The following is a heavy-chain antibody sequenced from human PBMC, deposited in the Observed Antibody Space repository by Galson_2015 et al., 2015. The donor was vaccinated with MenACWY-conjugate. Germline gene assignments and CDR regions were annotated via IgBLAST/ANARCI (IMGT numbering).Heavy chain of an antibody. D-gene: IGHD6-13*01. J-gene: IGHJ4*02. CDR3: AGDNIAAAGAAIDY. CDR1: GFTVSSNY. CDR2: IYSGGST. Sequence: SLRLSCAASGFTVSSNYMTWVRQAPGKGLEWVSVIYSGGSTYYADSVKGRFTISRDDSKDTLYLQMNSLRAEDTAVYYCAGDNIAAAGAAIDYWGQGTLVTVSS. V-gene: IGHV3-66*01.